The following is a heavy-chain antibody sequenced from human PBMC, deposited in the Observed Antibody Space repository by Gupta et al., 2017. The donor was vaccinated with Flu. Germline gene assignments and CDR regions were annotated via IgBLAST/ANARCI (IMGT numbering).Heavy chain of an antibody. Sequence: QVQLVQSGAEVKKPGASVKVSCKASGYTFTGHYMHWVRQAPGQGLEWMGWINPNRGGTNYAQKFQGRVTMTRDTSISTAYMELSRLRSDDTAVYYCAREVDYDCVGCGMDVWGQGTTVTVSS. CDR1: GYTFTGHY. CDR2: INPNRGGT. D-gene: IGHD3-3*01. CDR3: AREVDYDCVGCGMDV. J-gene: IGHJ6*02. V-gene: IGHV1-2*02.